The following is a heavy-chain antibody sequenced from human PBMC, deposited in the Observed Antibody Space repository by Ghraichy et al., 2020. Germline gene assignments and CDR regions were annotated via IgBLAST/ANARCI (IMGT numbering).Heavy chain of an antibody. CDR1: GFTFSSYS. CDR2: ISSSSTI. J-gene: IGHJ5*02. V-gene: IGHV3-48*02. Sequence: GESLNISCAASGFTFSSYSMNWVRQAPGKGLEWVSYISSSSTIYYADSVKGRFTISRDNAKNSLYLQMNSLRDEDTAVYYCARDRRDGPNWFDPWGQGTLVTVSS. CDR3: ARDRRDGPNWFDP. D-gene: IGHD4-17*01.